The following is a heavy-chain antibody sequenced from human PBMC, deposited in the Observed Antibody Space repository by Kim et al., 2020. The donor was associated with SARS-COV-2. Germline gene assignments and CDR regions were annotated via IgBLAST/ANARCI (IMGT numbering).Heavy chain of an antibody. J-gene: IGHJ4*02. CDR1: GGSISSSSYY. V-gene: IGHV4-39*01. Sequence: SETLSLTCTVSGGSISSSSYYWGWIRQPPGKGLEWIGSINYSGSTYYNPSLKSRVTISVDTSKNQFSLKLSSVTAADTAVYYCASQTEEWRLDYWVQGTL. D-gene: IGHD3-3*01. CDR2: INYSGST. CDR3: ASQTEEWRLDY.